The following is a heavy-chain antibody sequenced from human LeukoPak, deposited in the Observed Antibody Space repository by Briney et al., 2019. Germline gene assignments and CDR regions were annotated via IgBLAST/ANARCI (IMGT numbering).Heavy chain of an antibody. V-gene: IGHV3-30*02. CDR3: AKGPITIFGVVHFEY. CDR1: GFTFSSYG. J-gene: IGHJ4*02. CDR2: IRYDGNNK. D-gene: IGHD3-3*01. Sequence: GGSLRLSCAASGFTFSSYGMHWVRQAPGKGLEWVAFIRYDGNNKYYADSVKGRFTISRDNSKNTLYLQMNSLRAEDKAVYYCAKGPITIFGVVHFEYWGQGTLVTVSS.